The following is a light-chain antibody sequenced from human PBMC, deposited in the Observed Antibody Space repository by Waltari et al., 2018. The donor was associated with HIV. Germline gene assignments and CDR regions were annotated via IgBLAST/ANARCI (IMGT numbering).Light chain of an antibody. Sequence: QSFLTQPPSASGTPGQTANISCSGSSSNIETDNVYWYQQLPGMTPKLLIYKNFLRPSGVPDRFAASKSGTSASLTISGLRSADEADYYCVGWDSSLSAYVFGAGTKVAVL. CDR1: SSNIETDN. J-gene: IGLJ1*01. CDR3: VGWDSSLSAYV. CDR2: KNF. V-gene: IGLV1-47*01.